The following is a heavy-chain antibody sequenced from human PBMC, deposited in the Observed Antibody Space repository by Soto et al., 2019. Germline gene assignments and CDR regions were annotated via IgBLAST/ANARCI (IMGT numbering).Heavy chain of an antibody. CDR3: VKDGSLEVPDMPLEEYYFDH. Sequence: GGSLRLSCAASGFTFSGYGMHWVRQAPGKGLEWVAVISYHGRNKYYVDSVKGRFTISRDDSKNTLYLQMDSVRAEDTAVYYCVKDGSLEVPDMPLEEYYFDHWGQGTLVTVSS. D-gene: IGHD3-3*01. CDR2: ISYHGRNK. V-gene: IGHV3-30*18. CDR1: GFTFSGYG. J-gene: IGHJ4*02.